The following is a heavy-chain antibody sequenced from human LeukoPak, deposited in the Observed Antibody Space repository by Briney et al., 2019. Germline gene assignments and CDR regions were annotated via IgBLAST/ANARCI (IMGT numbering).Heavy chain of an antibody. CDR1: GGTFSSYA. CDR3: AGYYSGWYYFDY. D-gene: IGHD6-19*01. J-gene: IGHJ4*02. Sequence: GASVKVSCKASGGTFSSYAISWVRQAPGQGLEWMGGIIPIFGAANYAQKFQGRVTITADESTSTAYMELSSLRSEDTAVYYCAGYYSGWYYFDYWGQGTLVTVSS. V-gene: IGHV1-69*13. CDR2: IIPIFGAA.